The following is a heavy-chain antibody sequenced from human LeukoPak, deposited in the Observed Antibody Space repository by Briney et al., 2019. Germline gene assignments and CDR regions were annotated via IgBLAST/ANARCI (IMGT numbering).Heavy chain of an antibody. CDR3: ATAPYMTTVVKADAFDI. D-gene: IGHD4-23*01. J-gene: IGHJ3*02. Sequence: PGGSLRLSCAASGITFSSYAMSWVRQAPGKGLEWVSAISGSGGSTYYADSVKGRFTISRDNSKNTLYLQMNSLRAEDTAVYYCATAPYMTTVVKADAFDIWGQGTMVTVSS. CDR1: GITFSSYA. CDR2: ISGSGGST. V-gene: IGHV3-23*01.